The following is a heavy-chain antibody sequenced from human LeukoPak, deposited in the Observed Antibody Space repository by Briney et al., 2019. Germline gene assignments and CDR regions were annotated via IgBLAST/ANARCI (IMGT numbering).Heavy chain of an antibody. CDR1: GDSISSGDYY. CDR2: ISSSGST. D-gene: IGHD1-26*01. Sequence: PSEALSLTCTVSGDSISSGDYYWSWIRQPAGKGLEWIGRISSSGSTNYNPSLKSRVTISVDTSKNQFSLKLSSVTAADTAVYYCARATWGYYYYMDVWGKGTTVTVSS. J-gene: IGHJ6*03. V-gene: IGHV4-61*02. CDR3: ARATWGYYYYMDV.